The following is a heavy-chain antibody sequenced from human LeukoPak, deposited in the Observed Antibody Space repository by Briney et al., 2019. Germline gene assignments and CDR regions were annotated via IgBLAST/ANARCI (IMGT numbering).Heavy chain of an antibody. CDR3: AIEGLTTVILDAFDI. CDR2: IYYSEST. D-gene: IGHD4-17*01. J-gene: IGHJ3*02. V-gene: IGHV4-39*07. Sequence: SETMSLTCTVAGRSISSSSYYWGWIRHPPGKGLEWIGRIYYSESTHYNPSLKCRVTISVDTSKNQFSLKLCSVTTADSAVLYCAIEGLTTVILDAFDIWGERTMVTVSS. CDR1: GRSISSSSYY.